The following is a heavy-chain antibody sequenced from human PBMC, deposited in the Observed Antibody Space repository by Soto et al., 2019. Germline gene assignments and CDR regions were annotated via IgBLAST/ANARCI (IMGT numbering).Heavy chain of an antibody. J-gene: IGHJ5*01. CDR3: NIPAIGTGNSFDP. V-gene: IGHV1-46*01. Sequence: ASVKVSCKASGYTFTTYYIHLVRQAPGQGLEWMGMITPTSGNTNYAQKFQGRVTMTRDTSTSTVSMELNSLRSEDTAMYYCNIPAIGTGNSFDPWGQGTLVTVSS. CDR2: ITPTSGNT. CDR1: GYTFTTYY. D-gene: IGHD6-13*01.